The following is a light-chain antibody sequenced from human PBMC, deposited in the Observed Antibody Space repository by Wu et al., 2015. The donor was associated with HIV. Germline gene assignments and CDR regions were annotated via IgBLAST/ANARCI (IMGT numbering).Light chain of an antibody. Sequence: EIVLTQSPGTLSLSPGERATLSCRASQSVTDNYFAWYQHKPGQAPRLVIYGASSRATGIPDRFSGSGPGTDCTLTISRLEPEDSAVYYCQQYYSSPITFGQGTRLDIK. CDR2: GAS. CDR3: QQYYSSPIT. CDR1: QSVTDNY. J-gene: IGKJ5*01. V-gene: IGKV3-20*01.